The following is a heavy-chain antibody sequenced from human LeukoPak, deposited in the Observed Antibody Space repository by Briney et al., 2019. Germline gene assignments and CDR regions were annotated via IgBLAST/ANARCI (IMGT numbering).Heavy chain of an antibody. Sequence: GGSLRLSCAASGFTFDDYGMSWVRQAPGKGLEWVSGINWNGGSTGYADSVKGRFTISRDNAKNSLYLQMNSLRAEDTAVYYCAKRYSYGSNWFDPWGQGTLVTVSS. J-gene: IGHJ5*02. D-gene: IGHD5-18*01. CDR1: GFTFDDYG. CDR3: AKRYSYGSNWFDP. V-gene: IGHV3-20*04. CDR2: INWNGGST.